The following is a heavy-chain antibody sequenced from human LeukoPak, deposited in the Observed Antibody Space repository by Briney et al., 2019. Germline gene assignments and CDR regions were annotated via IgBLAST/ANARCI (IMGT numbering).Heavy chain of an antibody. J-gene: IGHJ4*02. D-gene: IGHD2-2*01. V-gene: IGHV3-7*01. CDR3: AKDRKFVVVPAALDY. CDR2: IKQDGSEK. CDR1: GFTFSSYW. Sequence: GGSLRLSCAASGFTFSSYWMSWVRQAPGKGLEWVANIKQDGSEKYYVDSVKGRFTISRDNAKNSLYIQMNSLRAEDTAVYYCAKDRKFVVVPAALDYWGQGTLVTVSS.